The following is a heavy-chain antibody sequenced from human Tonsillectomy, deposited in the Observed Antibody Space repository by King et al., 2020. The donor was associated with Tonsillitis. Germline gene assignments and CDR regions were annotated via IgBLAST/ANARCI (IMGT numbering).Heavy chain of an antibody. CDR2: IYYSGST. D-gene: IGHD2-2*01. CDR1: GGSISRGAYY. V-gene: IGHV4-30-4*01. J-gene: IGHJ4*02. CDR3: ARVVVVPAAIEEDRYYFDY. Sequence: VQLQESGPGLVKTSQTLSLTCTVSGGSISRGAYYWSWIRQPPGKGLEWIGYIYYSGSTYYNPSLKSRVTISVDTSKNQFSLKLSSVTAADTAVYYCARVVVVPAAIEEDRYYFDYWGQGTLVTVSS.